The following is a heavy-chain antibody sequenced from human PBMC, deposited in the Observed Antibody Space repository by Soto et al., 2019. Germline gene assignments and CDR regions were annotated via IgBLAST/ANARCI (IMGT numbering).Heavy chain of an antibody. CDR2: IYYSGST. J-gene: IGHJ6*02. CDR1: CGSIISYY. Sequence: SETLSLTCTFSCGSIISYYWSWIRQPPGKGLEWIGYIYYSGSTNYNPSLKSRVTISVDTSKNQFSLKLSSVTAADTAVYYCARSTIFGVSSGMDVWGQGTTVTVSS. V-gene: IGHV4-59*01. D-gene: IGHD3-3*01. CDR3: ARSTIFGVSSGMDV.